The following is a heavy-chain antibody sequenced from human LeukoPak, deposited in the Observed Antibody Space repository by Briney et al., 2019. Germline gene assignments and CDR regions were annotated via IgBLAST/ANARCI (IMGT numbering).Heavy chain of an antibody. Sequence: MSSGTLSLTCAVSGGSISSSNWWSWVRQPPGKGLEWIGEIYHSGSTNYNPSLKSRVTISVDTSKNQFSLKLSSVTAADTAVYYCAREHQGVPAASEPVWGQGTLVTVSS. J-gene: IGHJ4*02. CDR3: AREHQGVPAASEPV. CDR1: GGSISSSNW. D-gene: IGHD2-2*01. CDR2: IYHSGST. V-gene: IGHV4-4*02.